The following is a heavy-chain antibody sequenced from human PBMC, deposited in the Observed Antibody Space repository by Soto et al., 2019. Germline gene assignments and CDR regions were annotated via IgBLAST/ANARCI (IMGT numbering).Heavy chain of an antibody. CDR1: GFTFSRYA. D-gene: IGHD3-16*02. V-gene: IGHV3-23*01. CDR3: AKIRGFDGYIGGSYRPSVQYYFDY. CDR2: ISGSGGST. Sequence: GGSPRLSCAASGFTFSRYAMSWVLQALGKGLEWVSAISGSGGSTYYADSVKGRFTISRDNSKNTLYLQMNSLRAEDTAVYYCAKIRGFDGYIGGSYRPSVQYYFDYWGQGTLVTVS. J-gene: IGHJ4*02.